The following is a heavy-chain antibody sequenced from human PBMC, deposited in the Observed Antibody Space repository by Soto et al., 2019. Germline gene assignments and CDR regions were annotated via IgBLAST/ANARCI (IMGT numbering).Heavy chain of an antibody. V-gene: IGHV1-8*01. CDR1: GYTFTSYD. D-gene: IGHD3-3*01. Sequence: ASVKVSCKASGYTFTSYDINWVRQATGQGLEWMGWMNPNSGNTGYAQKFQGRVTMTRNTSISTAYMELSSLRSEDTAVYYCARAYDFWSGPTKRYFDYWGQGTLVTVSS. J-gene: IGHJ4*02. CDR3: ARAYDFWSGPTKRYFDY. CDR2: MNPNSGNT.